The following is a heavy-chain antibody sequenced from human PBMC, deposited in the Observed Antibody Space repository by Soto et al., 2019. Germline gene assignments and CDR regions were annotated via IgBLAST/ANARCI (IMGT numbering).Heavy chain of an antibody. CDR3: ARARTTYYYDSSGYQGAFDI. J-gene: IGHJ3*02. Sequence: GASVKVCWKASGYTFTSYDINWVRQATGQGLEWMGWMNPNSGNTGYAQKFQGRVTMTRNTSISTAYMELSSLRSEDTAVYYCARARTTYYYDSSGYQGAFDIWGQGTMVTVSS. CDR2: MNPNSGNT. V-gene: IGHV1-8*01. D-gene: IGHD3-22*01. CDR1: GYTFTSYD.